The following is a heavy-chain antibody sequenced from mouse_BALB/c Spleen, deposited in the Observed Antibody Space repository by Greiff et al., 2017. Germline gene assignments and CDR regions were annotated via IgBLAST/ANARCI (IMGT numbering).Heavy chain of an antibody. CDR2: INPSSGYT. J-gene: IGHJ1*01. D-gene: IGHD1-1*01. CDR1: GYTFTSYT. CDR3: ARDHYYGSSYWYFDV. V-gene: IGHV1-4*01. Sequence: VHLVESGAELARPGASVKMSCKASGYTFTSYTMHWVKQRPGQGLEWIGYINPSSGYTNYNQKFKDKATLTADKSSSTAYMQLSSLTSEDSAVYYCARDHYYGSSYWYFDVWGAGTTVTVSS.